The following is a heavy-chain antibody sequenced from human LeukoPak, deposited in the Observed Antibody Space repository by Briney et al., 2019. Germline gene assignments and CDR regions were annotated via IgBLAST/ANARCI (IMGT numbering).Heavy chain of an antibody. V-gene: IGHV3-7*04. J-gene: IGHJ5*02. CDR2: IKQDGSEK. Sequence: PGGSLRLSCAASRFTFSRYWMSWVRQAPGKGLEWVANIKQDGSEKYYVDSVKGRFTISRDNAKNSLYLQMNSLRAEDTAVYYCARGSSGWYPNWFDPWGQGTLVTVSS. CDR1: RFTFSRYW. D-gene: IGHD6-19*01. CDR3: ARGSSGWYPNWFDP.